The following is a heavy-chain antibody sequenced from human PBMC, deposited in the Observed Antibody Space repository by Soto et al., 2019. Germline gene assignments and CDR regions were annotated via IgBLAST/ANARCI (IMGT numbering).Heavy chain of an antibody. CDR1: GGSISSGDYY. D-gene: IGHD3-22*01. CDR2: IYYSGST. V-gene: IGHV4-30-4*01. J-gene: IGHJ4*02. Sequence: SGTLALTCAVSGGSISSGDYYWSWIRQPPGKGLEWIGYIYYSGSTYYNPSLKSRVTISVDTSKNQFSLKLSSVTAADTAVYYCARTYYYDSSGYYSGPYDYWGQGTLLTVSS. CDR3: ARTYYYDSSGYYSGPYDY.